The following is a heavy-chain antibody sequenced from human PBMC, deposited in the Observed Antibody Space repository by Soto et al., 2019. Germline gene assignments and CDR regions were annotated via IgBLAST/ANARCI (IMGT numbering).Heavy chain of an antibody. V-gene: IGHV3-23*01. Sequence: EVQLLESGGGLVQPGGSLRLSCAASGFTFSSYTMSWVRQAPGKGLEWVSAISSGGGSTSYADSVKGRFTISRDNPKNTVYLKMNSLRDEDMALYYSVKIYGSSRRFDYWGQGTLVTVSS. J-gene: IGHJ4*02. CDR2: ISSGGGST. CDR1: GFTFSSYT. D-gene: IGHD6-6*01. CDR3: VKIYGSSRRFDY.